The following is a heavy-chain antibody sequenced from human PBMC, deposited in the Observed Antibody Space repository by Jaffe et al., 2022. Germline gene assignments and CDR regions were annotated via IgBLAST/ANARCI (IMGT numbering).Heavy chain of an antibody. V-gene: IGHV1-3*01. CDR2: INAGNGNT. D-gene: IGHD3-10*01. CDR1: GYTFTSYA. CDR3: ARDYSRWDYYGSGSYNWFDP. Sequence: QVQLVQSGAEVKKPGASVKVSCKASGYTFTSYAMHWVRQAPGQRLEWMGWINAGNGNTKYSQKFQGRVTITRDTSASTAYMELSSLRSEDTAVYYCARDYSRWDYYGSGSYNWFDPWGQGTLVTVSS. J-gene: IGHJ5*02.